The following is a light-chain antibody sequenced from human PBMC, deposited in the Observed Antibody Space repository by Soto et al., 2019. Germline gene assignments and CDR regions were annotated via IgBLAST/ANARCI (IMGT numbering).Light chain of an antibody. Sequence: EIVLTQSPGTLSLSPGERATLSCRASQSINNNYLAWYQQKPGQAPRLLIYDASTRATGIPDRFSGSGSGTDFTLTISRLEPEDFAVYSCQQYESSPPLTFGGGTRVEIK. V-gene: IGKV3-20*01. J-gene: IGKJ4*01. CDR3: QQYESSPPLT. CDR2: DAS. CDR1: QSINNNY.